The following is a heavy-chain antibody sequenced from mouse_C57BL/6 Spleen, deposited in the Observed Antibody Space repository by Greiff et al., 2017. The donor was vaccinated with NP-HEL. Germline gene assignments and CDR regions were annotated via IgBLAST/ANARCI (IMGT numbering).Heavy chain of an antibody. J-gene: IGHJ1*03. CDR2: IDPETGGT. V-gene: IGHV1-15*01. Sequence: QVQLQQSGAELVRPGASVTLSCKASGYTFTDYEMHWVKQTPVHGLEWIGAIDPETGGTAYNQKFKGKAILTADKSSSTAYMELRSLTSEDSAVYYCTRYYGWYFDVWGTGTTVTVSS. D-gene: IGHD1-1*02. CDR1: GYTFTDYE. CDR3: TRYYGWYFDV.